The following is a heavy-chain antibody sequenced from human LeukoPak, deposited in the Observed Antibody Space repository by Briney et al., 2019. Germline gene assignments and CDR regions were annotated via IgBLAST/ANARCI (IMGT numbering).Heavy chain of an antibody. Sequence: SETLSLTCGVSGGSMSDSYWSWLRQPPGKGLEWIGFVYDNGRTNYSGRTNYNPSLAGRVTMSMDTSKNQFSLKMSSVTAADTAVYFCARGHRYNNGYPYFDSWGQGTLVSVSS. CDR3: ARGHRYNNGYPYFDS. CDR2: VYDNGRTNYSGRT. V-gene: IGHV4-59*01. CDR1: GGSMSDSY. J-gene: IGHJ4*02. D-gene: IGHD5-12*01.